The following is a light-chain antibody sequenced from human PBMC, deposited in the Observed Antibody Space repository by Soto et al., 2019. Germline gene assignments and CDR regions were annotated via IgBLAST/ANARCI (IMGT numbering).Light chain of an antibody. Sequence: QSVLTQPASVSGSPGQSITISCTGTSSDIGTYNLVSWYQHHPGNAPKLMIYEATKRPSGVSSRFSGSKSGNTASLTISGLQTEVEADYYCCSYAGGSTLVFGGGTKLTVL. J-gene: IGLJ3*02. CDR3: CSYAGGSTLV. CDR1: SSDIGTYNL. CDR2: EAT. V-gene: IGLV2-23*01.